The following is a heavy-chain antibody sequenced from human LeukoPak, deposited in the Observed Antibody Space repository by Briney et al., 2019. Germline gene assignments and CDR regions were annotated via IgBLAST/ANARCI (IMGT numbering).Heavy chain of an antibody. Sequence: ASVKVSCKASGYTFTGYYMHWVRQAPGQGLEGMGWINPNSGGTNYAQKFQGRVTMTRDTSISTAYMELSRLRSDDTAVYYCARDPIQVVVPAAIGWFDPWGQGTLVTVSS. V-gene: IGHV1-2*02. CDR1: GYTFTGYY. CDR2: INPNSGGT. J-gene: IGHJ5*02. CDR3: ARDPIQVVVPAAIGWFDP. D-gene: IGHD2-2*01.